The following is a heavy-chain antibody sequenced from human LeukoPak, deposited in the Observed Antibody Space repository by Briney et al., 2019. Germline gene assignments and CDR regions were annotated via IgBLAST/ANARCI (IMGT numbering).Heavy chain of an antibody. V-gene: IGHV3-33*06. CDR3: AKALTTGYYYYMDV. J-gene: IGHJ6*03. CDR1: GFTFSSYG. CDR2: TWYDGSNK. D-gene: IGHD4-11*01. Sequence: GGSLRLSCAASGFTFSSYGMHWVRQAPGKGLEWVAVTWYDGSNKYYADSVKGRFTVSRDNSKNTLYLQMHSLRAEDTAVYYCAKALTTGYYYYMDVWGKGTTVTVSS.